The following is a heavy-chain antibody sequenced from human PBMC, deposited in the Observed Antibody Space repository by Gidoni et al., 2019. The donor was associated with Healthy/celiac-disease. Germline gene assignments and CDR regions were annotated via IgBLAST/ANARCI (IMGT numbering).Heavy chain of an antibody. Sequence: QVQLVQSGAEVKKPGSSVQVSCKASGGTFSSYAISWVRQAPGQGLGWMGGIIPIFGTANYAQKFQGRVTITADESTSTAYMELSSLRSEDTAVYYCARSPWIQHYFDYWGQGTLVTVSS. V-gene: IGHV1-69*01. CDR2: IIPIFGTA. CDR3: ARSPWIQHYFDY. CDR1: GGTFSSYA. D-gene: IGHD5-18*01. J-gene: IGHJ4*02.